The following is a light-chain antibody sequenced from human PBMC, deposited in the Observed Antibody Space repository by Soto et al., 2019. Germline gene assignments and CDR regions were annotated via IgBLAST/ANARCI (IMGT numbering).Light chain of an antibody. CDR3: NSDVAGSNV. CDR2: EVS. Sequence: HSVLTQPPSASGSPGQSVTISCTGTSSDVGKYDYVSWFQHHPGKAPKLIIYEVSKRPSGVPDRFSGSKSGSTASLTVSGLQTEDEADYYCNSDVAGSNVFGNGTKVTVL. CDR1: SSDVGKYDY. V-gene: IGLV2-8*01. J-gene: IGLJ1*01.